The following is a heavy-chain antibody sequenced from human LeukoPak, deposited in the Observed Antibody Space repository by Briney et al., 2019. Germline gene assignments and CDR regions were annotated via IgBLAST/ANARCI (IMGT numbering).Heavy chain of an antibody. Sequence: GASVKVSCKASGYTFNSYGISWVRQAPGQGLEWMGWISAYNGNTNYAQKPQGRVTMTTDTSTSTAYMELRSLRSDDTAVYYCARGTAAAGKDYYYYMDVWGKGTTVTVSS. J-gene: IGHJ6*03. CDR2: ISAYNGNT. CDR3: ARGTAAAGKDYYYYMDV. D-gene: IGHD6-13*01. V-gene: IGHV1-18*01. CDR1: GYTFNSYG.